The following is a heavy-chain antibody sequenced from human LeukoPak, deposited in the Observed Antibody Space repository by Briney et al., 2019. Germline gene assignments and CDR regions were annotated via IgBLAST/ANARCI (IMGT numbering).Heavy chain of an antibody. D-gene: IGHD6-6*01. V-gene: IGHV4-39*07. CDR1: GGSIGKTSYY. Sequence: ETLSLTCTVSGGSIGKTSYYWGWIRQPPGKGLEWIGNIYYSGTTYYTPSLKSRVTISVDTSKNQFSLTLNSVTAADTAVYFCARFKQLGRSFDSWGLGSLVAVSS. J-gene: IGHJ4*02. CDR3: ARFKQLGRSFDS. CDR2: IYYSGTT.